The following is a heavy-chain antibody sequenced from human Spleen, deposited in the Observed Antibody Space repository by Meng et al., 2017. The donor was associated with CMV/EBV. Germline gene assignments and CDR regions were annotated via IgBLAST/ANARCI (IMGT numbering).Heavy chain of an antibody. CDR1: GGTFSSYA. V-gene: IGHV1-69*12. D-gene: IGHD5-18*01. CDR2: IIPIFGTA. Sequence: QVRRGQLGAEGKNPGSSVKVYCKASGGTFSSYAISWWRQAPGQGLEWMGGIIPIFGTANYAQKFQGRVTITADESTSTAYMELSSLRSEDTAVYYCASLPVDTAMVPFDLWGRGTLVTVSS. J-gene: IGHJ2*01. CDR3: ASLPVDTAMVPFDL.